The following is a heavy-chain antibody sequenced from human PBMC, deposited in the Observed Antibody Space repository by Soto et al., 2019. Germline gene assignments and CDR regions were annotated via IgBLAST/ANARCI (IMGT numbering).Heavy chain of an antibody. CDR3: ARVRFGELV. CDR1: GFTFSSYA. CDR2: IGVGGGDR. Sequence: EVQLLESGGGLVQPGGSLRLSCAASGFTFSSYAMSWVRQAPGKGLEWVSIIGVGGGDRYYPASVKGRFTISRDNSRDTLYLEMNSLRDGDTAVYYCARVRFGELVWGQGPLVTVSS. V-gene: IGHV3-23*01. J-gene: IGHJ4*02. D-gene: IGHD3-10*01.